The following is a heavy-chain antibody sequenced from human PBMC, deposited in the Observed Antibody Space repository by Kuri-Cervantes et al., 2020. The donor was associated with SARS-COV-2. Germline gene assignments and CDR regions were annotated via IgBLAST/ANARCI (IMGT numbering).Heavy chain of an antibody. Sequence: GESLKISCAASGFTFSSYWMSWVRQAPGKGLEWVANIKQDGSEKYYVDSVEGRFTISRDNAKNSLYLQMNSLRAEDTAVYYCAREIITIFGVNFDYWGQGTLVTVSS. CDR2: IKQDGSEK. V-gene: IGHV3-7*01. J-gene: IGHJ4*02. CDR3: AREIITIFGVNFDY. D-gene: IGHD3-3*01. CDR1: GFTFSSYW.